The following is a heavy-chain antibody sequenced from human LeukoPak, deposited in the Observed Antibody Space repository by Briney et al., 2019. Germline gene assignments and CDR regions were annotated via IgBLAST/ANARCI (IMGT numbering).Heavy chain of an antibody. Sequence: GGSLRLSCAASGFTFSSYAMHWVRQAPGKGLEWVAVISYDGSNKYYADSVKGRFTISRDNSKNTLYLQMNSLRAEDTAVYYRARAGFEEYSSGRYGDYWGQGTLVTVSS. V-gene: IGHV3-30-3*01. D-gene: IGHD6-19*01. CDR2: ISYDGSNK. CDR1: GFTFSSYA. CDR3: ARAGFEEYSSGRYGDY. J-gene: IGHJ4*02.